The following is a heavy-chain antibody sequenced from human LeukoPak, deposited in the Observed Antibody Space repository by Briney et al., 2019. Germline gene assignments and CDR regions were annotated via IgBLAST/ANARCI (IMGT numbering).Heavy chain of an antibody. CDR1: GFTFSSYW. V-gene: IGHV3-7*03. CDR3: ARDIGLEAFDF. D-gene: IGHD1-1*01. Sequence: GGSLRLSCAASGFTFSSYWMSWVRQAPGKGLEWVANIKQDGSGKYYVDSVKGRFTISRDNAKNSLYLQMNSLRAEDTAVYYCARDIGLEAFDFWGQGTMVTVSS. CDR2: IKQDGSGK. J-gene: IGHJ3*01.